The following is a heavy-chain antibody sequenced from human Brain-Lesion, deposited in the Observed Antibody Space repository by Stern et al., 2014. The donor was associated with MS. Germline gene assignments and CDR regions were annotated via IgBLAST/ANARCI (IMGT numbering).Heavy chain of an antibody. Sequence: QRLDSGGGVVQPGRFLRLPCTVSGFTFSSYGMHWVRQAPGTVLEWLSFLSYDGSDTYYAESVKGRFTISRDNSKNTLYLEMRSLRPEDTAVYYCVKRGITEVRGVRLGDYWGPGTLVIVSS. CDR2: LSYDGSDT. D-gene: IGHD3-10*01. J-gene: IGHJ4*02. CDR3: VKRGITEVRGVRLGDY. CDR1: GFTFSSYG. V-gene: IGHV3-30*18.